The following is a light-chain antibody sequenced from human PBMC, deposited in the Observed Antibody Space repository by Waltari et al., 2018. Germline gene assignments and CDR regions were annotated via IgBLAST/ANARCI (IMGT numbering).Light chain of an antibody. J-gene: IGKJ2*03. Sequence: EMTQSPDSLPVSLGERATINCKSSQIVLYNFNNKNYLAWFQLKPGQPPKLLIRWASTRDPGFPGRFSGSGSGTDFTLTISSLQTEDVAVYYCQQYLTLPYSFGQGTKLEIK. V-gene: IGKV4-1*01. CDR2: WAS. CDR1: QIVLYNFNNKNY. CDR3: QQYLTLPYS.